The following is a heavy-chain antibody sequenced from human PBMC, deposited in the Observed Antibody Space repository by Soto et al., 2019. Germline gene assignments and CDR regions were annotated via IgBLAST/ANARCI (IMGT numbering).Heavy chain of an antibody. D-gene: IGHD6-25*01. J-gene: IGHJ6*02. CDR1: GGTFSSYA. V-gene: IGHV1-69*13. Sequence: ASVKVSCKASGGTFSSYAISWVRQAPGQGLEWMGGIIPIFGTANYAQKFQGRVTITADESTSTAYMELSSLRSEDTAVYYCARDLGSSASPYYGMDVWGQGTTVTVSS. CDR2: IIPIFGTA. CDR3: ARDLGSSASPYYGMDV.